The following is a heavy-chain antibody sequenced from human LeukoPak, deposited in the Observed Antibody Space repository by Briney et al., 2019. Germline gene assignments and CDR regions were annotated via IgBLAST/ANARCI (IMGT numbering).Heavy chain of an antibody. CDR2: IKPDGSEK. CDR1: GFTFSSSW. V-gene: IGHV3-7*01. D-gene: IGHD2-21*02. Sequence: GRSLRLSCAASGFTFSSSWMGWVRQAPGKGLEWVANIKPDGSEKFHVDSVKGRFTLSRDNSKSSLSLQMNSLRAEDTAVYYCARYGLTAALDFWGQGTLVTVSS. CDR3: ARYGLTAALDF. J-gene: IGHJ4*02.